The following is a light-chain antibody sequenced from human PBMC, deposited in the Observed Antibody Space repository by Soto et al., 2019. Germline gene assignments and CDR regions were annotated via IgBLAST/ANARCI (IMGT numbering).Light chain of an antibody. CDR2: GNS. V-gene: IGLV1-40*01. CDR1: SSNIGAGYD. J-gene: IGLJ2*01. CDR3: QSYDSSLSVPHLV. Sequence: QSVLTQPPSVSGAPGQRVTISCTGSSSNIGAGYDVHWYQQLPGTAPKLLIYGNSNRPSGVPDRFSGSKSGTSASLAITGLQAEDEADYYCQSYDSSLSVPHLVFGGGTKLTVL.